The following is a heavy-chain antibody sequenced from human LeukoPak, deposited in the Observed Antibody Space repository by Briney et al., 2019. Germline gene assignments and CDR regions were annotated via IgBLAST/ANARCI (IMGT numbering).Heavy chain of an antibody. CDR2: IKSKTDGGTT. CDR1: GFTFSNAW. J-gene: IGHJ4*02. CDR3: AKDRRSYSSGLSSY. Sequence: GGSLRLSCAASGFTFSNAWMSWVRQAPGKGLEWVGRIKSKTDGGTTDYAAPVKGRFTISRDDSKNTLYLQMNSLRAEDTAVYYCAKDRRSYSSGLSSYWGQGTLVTVSS. V-gene: IGHV3-15*01. D-gene: IGHD6-19*01.